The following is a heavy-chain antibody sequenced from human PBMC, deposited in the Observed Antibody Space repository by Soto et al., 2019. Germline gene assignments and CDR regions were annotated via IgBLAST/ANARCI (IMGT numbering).Heavy chain of an antibody. D-gene: IGHD2-2*01. J-gene: IGHJ4*02. V-gene: IGHV3-21*01. CDR2: ISSSSTYI. CDR3: ARDILVPAANFDY. Sequence: GGSLRLSWAASGFTFSSYSMNWVRQAPGKGLEWVSSISSSSTYIYYADSVKGRFTISRDNAKNSLYLQMNSLRAEDTAVYYCARDILVPAANFDYWGQGTLVTVSS. CDR1: GFTFSSYS.